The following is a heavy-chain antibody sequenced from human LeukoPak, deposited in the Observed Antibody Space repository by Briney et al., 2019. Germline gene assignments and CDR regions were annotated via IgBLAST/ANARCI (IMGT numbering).Heavy chain of an antibody. V-gene: IGHV3-43*02. J-gene: IGHJ4*02. CDR3: AKDMLGYYDSSGPVGY. CDR1: GLTFDDYA. D-gene: IGHD3-22*01. Sequence: GGSLRLSCAASGLTFDDYAMHWVRQAPGKGLEWVYLISGDGGSTYYADSVKGRFTISRDNSKNSLYLQMNSLRTEDTALYYCAKDMLGYYDSSGPVGYWGQGTLVTVSS. CDR2: ISGDGGST.